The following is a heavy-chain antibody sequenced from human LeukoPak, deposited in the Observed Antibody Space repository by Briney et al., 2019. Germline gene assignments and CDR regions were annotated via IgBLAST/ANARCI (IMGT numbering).Heavy chain of an antibody. CDR1: GFTLSSYS. Sequence: GGSLRLSCAASGFTLSSYSMNWVRHAPGKGLEWISYISSGGTTTYYADSVKGRFTISRDNAKNSLLLQMNSLRVEDTAVYYCARDPVEWELLLDCWGQGTLVTVSS. CDR2: ISSGGTTT. V-gene: IGHV3-48*01. D-gene: IGHD1-26*01. J-gene: IGHJ4*02. CDR3: ARDPVEWELLLDC.